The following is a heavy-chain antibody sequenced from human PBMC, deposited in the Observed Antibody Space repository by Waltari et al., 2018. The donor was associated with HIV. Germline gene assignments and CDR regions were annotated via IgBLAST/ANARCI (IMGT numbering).Heavy chain of an antibody. Sequence: LVQSGGGEVQEGGSLVLSCSGSGFDFMRYTLNWVRQTPRRGLEWVASLRRDTYEANYLASVRGRFIISRDNAKSSAYLEMSSLRVEDTATYYCVRDDPGYVAIDYWGQGSQVVVS. CDR1: GFDFMRYT. CDR2: LRRDTYEA. J-gene: IGHJ4*02. V-gene: IGHV3-7*03. CDR3: VRDDPGYVAIDY. D-gene: IGHD2-15*01.